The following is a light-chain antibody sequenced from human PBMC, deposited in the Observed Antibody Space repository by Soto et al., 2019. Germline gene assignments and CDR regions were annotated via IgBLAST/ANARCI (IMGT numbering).Light chain of an antibody. J-gene: IGKJ3*01. CDR2: VAS. CDR3: QQFDSYPLT. CDR1: QGISSY. Sequence: IPLTQSPSSLSASVGDRITITCRASQGISSYLAWYQQKPGRAPKFLIYVASTLQSGVPSRFSGSGSGTDFTLTISSLQPEDSATYYCQQFDSYPLTFGPGTKVDIK. V-gene: IGKV1-9*01.